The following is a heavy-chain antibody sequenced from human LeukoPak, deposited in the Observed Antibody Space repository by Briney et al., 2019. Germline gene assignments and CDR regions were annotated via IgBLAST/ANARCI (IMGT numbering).Heavy chain of an antibody. J-gene: IGHJ1*01. CDR2: IKYDGSEK. CDR1: GFTFSNYW. CDR3: ARYMADTGKYFQH. Sequence: GGSLRLSCEASGFTFSNYWMSWVRQAPGKGLEWVANIKYDGSEKYHVDSVKGRFTISRDNGKNSLHLQMNSLRAEDTAVYYCARYMADTGKYFQHWGQGTLVTVSS. V-gene: IGHV3-7*03. D-gene: IGHD5-24*01.